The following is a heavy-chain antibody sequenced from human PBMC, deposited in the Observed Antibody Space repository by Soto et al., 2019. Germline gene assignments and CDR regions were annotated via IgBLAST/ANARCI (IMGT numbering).Heavy chain of an antibody. Sequence: PSETLSLTCAVYGGSFSGYYWSWIRQPPGKGLEWIGEINHSGSTNYNPSLKSRVTISVDTSKNQFSLKLSSVTAADTAVYYCARGRYSSGWFLVGAFDIWGQGTMVTV. CDR3: ARGRYSSGWFLVGAFDI. V-gene: IGHV4-34*01. D-gene: IGHD6-19*01. CDR2: INHSGST. CDR1: GGSFSGYY. J-gene: IGHJ3*02.